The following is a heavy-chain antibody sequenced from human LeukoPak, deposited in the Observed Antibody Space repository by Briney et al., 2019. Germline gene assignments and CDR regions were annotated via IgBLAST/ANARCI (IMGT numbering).Heavy chain of an antibody. CDR1: GFTFRSYS. D-gene: IGHD3-10*01. V-gene: IGHV3-30*18. Sequence: GGSLRLSCAPSGFTFRSYSMNWVRPAPDKGLEWVAVISYDGSNKYYADSVKGRFTISRDNSKNTLYLQMNSLRAEDTAVYYCAKDLGSGSYYDYWGQGTLVTVSS. CDR2: ISYDGSNK. CDR3: AKDLGSGSYYDY. J-gene: IGHJ4*02.